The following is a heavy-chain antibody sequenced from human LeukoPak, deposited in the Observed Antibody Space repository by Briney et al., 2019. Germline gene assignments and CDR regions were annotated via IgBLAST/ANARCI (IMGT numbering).Heavy chain of an antibody. D-gene: IGHD1-26*01. V-gene: IGHV3-48*01. CDR3: ARDTRSLIDY. J-gene: IGHJ4*02. CDR1: GFTFSRHG. Sequence: GGSLRLSCAPSGFTFSRHGMHWVRQVPGKGLEWISYISSNSATTYYADSVKGRFTISRDNAKNSLYLHMNSLRADDTAVYYCARDTRSLIDYWGQGTLVTVSS. CDR2: ISSNSATT.